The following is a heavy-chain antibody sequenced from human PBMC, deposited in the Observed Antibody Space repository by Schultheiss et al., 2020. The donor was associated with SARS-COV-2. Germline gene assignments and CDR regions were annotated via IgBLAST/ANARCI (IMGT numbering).Heavy chain of an antibody. D-gene: IGHD2-2*02. J-gene: IGHJ4*02. Sequence: GGSLRLSCAASGFTFSSYWMSWIRQAPGKGLEWVSTISGSGASTYYADSVKGRFTISRDNSKNTLYVQMNSLRAGDTAVYYCAKDQRCSSTNCHTNYWGQGTLVTVSS. CDR2: ISGSGAST. CDR3: AKDQRCSSTNCHTNY. V-gene: IGHV3-23*01. CDR1: GFTFSSYW.